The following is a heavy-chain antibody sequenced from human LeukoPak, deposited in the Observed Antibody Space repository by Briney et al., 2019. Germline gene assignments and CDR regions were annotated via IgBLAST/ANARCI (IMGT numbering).Heavy chain of an antibody. CDR3: ATDRGYYDTIGYTYNWFDP. V-gene: IGHV4-4*02. CDR1: GGSISSSNW. CDR2: IYHSGST. D-gene: IGHD3-22*01. Sequence: PSETLSLTCAVSGGSISSSNWWSWVRQPPGKGLEWIGEIYHSGSTNYNPSLKSRVTISVDKSKNQFSLKLSSVTAADTAVYYCATDRGYYDTIGYTYNWFDPWGQGTLVTVSS. J-gene: IGHJ5*02.